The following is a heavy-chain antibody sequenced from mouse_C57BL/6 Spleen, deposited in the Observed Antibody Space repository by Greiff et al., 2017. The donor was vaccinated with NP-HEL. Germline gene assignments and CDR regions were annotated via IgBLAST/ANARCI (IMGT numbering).Heavy chain of an antibody. CDR1: GYTFTSYW. Sequence: QVQLQQPGAELVKPGASVKLSCKASGYTFTSYWMHWVKQRPGQGLEWIGMIHPNSGSTNYNEKFKSKATLTVDKSSSTAYMQLSSLTSEDSAVYYCAREDGYWGNYYAMDYWGQGTSVTVSS. CDR3: AREDGYWGNYYAMDY. J-gene: IGHJ4*01. V-gene: IGHV1-64*01. D-gene: IGHD2-3*01. CDR2: IHPNSGST.